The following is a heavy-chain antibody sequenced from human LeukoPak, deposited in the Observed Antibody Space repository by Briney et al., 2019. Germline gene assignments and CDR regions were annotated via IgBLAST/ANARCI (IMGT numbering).Heavy chain of an antibody. D-gene: IGHD3/OR15-3a*01. CDR1: GYTFTSYY. CDR2: INPSGGST. V-gene: IGHV1-46*01. CDR3: ARDLTLDDYYYGMDV. Sequence: ASVKVSCTASGYTFTSYYMHWVRQAPGQGLEWMGIINPSGGSTSYAQKFQGRVTMTRDTSTSTVYMELSSLRSEDTAVYYCARDLTLDDYYYGMDVWGQGTTVTVSS. J-gene: IGHJ6*02.